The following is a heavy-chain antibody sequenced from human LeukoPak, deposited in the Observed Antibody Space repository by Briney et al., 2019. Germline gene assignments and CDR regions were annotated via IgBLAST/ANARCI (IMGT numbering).Heavy chain of an antibody. D-gene: IGHD1-14*01. CDR3: VIVVEPPDSDGFDV. CDR2: INADGSTT. CDR1: GFTFGNSW. J-gene: IGHJ3*01. V-gene: IGHV3-74*01. Sequence: GGSLRLSCAASGFTFGNSWVHWVRQAPGKGLVWVSLINADGSTTTYADSVKGRFTISRDNARNTLSLQMNSLTIEDTAVYYCVIVVEPPDSDGFDVWGQGTMITVSS.